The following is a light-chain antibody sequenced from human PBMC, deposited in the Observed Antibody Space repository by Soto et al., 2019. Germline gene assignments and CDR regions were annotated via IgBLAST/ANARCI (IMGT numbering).Light chain of an antibody. CDR2: GAS. CDR3: QQYGNVPLT. CDR1: QSVSSSY. Sequence: IVLTQSPGTLSLSPGARATLSCRASQSVSSSYLAWYQQKPGQAPRLLIYGASSRATGIPDRFSGSGSGTEFTLIISSLQSEDFAVYYCQQYGNVPLTFGGGTRV. V-gene: IGKV3-20*01. J-gene: IGKJ4*01.